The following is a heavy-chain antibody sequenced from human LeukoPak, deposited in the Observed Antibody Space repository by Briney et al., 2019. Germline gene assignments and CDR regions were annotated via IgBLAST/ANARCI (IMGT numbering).Heavy chain of an antibody. CDR1: GFTFSSYG. V-gene: IGHV3-30*18. CDR2: ISYDGSNK. CDR3: AKGLEGYCSSTSWPYFDY. Sequence: PGRSLRLSCAASGFTFSSYGMHWVRQAPGKGLEWVAVISYDGSNKYYADSVKGRFTISRDNSKNTLYLQMNSLRAEDTAVYYCAKGLEGYCSSTSWPYFDYWGQGTLVTVSS. D-gene: IGHD2-2*01. J-gene: IGHJ4*02.